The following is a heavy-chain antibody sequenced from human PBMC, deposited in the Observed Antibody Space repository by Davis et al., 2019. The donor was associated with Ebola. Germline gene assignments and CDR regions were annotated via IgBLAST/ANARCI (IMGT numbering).Heavy chain of an antibody. D-gene: IGHD4-17*01. CDR1: GFTFTSSA. CDR2: IVVGSGNT. J-gene: IGHJ4*02. CDR3: ARYTVSEPDY. Sequence: AASVKVSCKASGFTFTSSAMQWVRQARGQRLEWIGWIVVGSGNTGYAQKFQGRVTMTRNTSISTAYMELSSLRSEDTAVYYCARYTVSEPDYWGQGTLVTVSS. V-gene: IGHV1-58*02.